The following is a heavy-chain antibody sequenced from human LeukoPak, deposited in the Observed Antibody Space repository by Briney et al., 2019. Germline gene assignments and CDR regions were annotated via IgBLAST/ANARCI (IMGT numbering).Heavy chain of an antibody. CDR3: ARADWDTAMIDY. V-gene: IGHV3-23*01. CDR2: INLSGGNT. J-gene: IGHJ4*02. CDR1: GFTFSHFA. Sequence: GGSLRLSCAASGFTFSHFAMTWVRQAPGKGLEWVSTINLSGGNTYYADSVKGRFTISRDNSKNTLYLQMNSLRAEDTAVYYCARADWDTAMIDYWGQGTLVTVSS. D-gene: IGHD5-18*01.